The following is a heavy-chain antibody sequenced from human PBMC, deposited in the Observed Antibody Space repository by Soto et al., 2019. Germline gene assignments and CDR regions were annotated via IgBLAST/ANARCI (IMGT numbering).Heavy chain of an antibody. CDR1: GGSISSYY. D-gene: IGHD3-22*01. V-gene: IGHV4-59*01. Sequence: PSETLSLTCTVSGGSISSYYWSWVRQPPGKGLEWIGYIYYSGSTNYNPSLKSRVTISVDTSKNQFSLKLSSVTAADTAVYYCARGYYYDSSGWWFDPWGQGTLVTVSS. J-gene: IGHJ5*02. CDR2: IYYSGST. CDR3: ARGYYYDSSGWWFDP.